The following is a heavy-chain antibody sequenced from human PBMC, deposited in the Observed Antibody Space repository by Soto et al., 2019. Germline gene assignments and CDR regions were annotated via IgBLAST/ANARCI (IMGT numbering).Heavy chain of an antibody. Sequence: GASVKVSCKASGYTFTSYGISWVRQAPGQGLEWMGWISAYNGNTNYAQKLQGRVTMTTDTSTSTAYMELRSLRSDDTAVYYCARTIFGVVIGSYYDMDVWGQGTTVTVSS. D-gene: IGHD3-3*01. V-gene: IGHV1-18*01. CDR2: ISAYNGNT. J-gene: IGHJ6*02. CDR3: ARTIFGVVIGSYYDMDV. CDR1: GYTFTSYG.